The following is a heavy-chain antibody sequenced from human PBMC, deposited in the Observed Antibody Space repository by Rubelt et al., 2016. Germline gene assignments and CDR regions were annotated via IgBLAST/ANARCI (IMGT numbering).Heavy chain of an antibody. J-gene: IGHJ2*01. D-gene: IGHD5-18*01. CDR2: IIPIFGTA. CDR3: AGSKDTAMVTDADWYFDL. V-gene: IGHV1-69*01. Sequence: QVQLVQSGAEVKKPGSSVMVSCKASGGTFRSYAISWVRQAPGQGLEWMGGIIPIFGTATYAQKFQGRVTIIADESTSTSDMELSSLRSEDTAVYYCAGSKDTAMVTDADWYFDLWGRGTLVTVSS. CDR1: GGTFRSYA.